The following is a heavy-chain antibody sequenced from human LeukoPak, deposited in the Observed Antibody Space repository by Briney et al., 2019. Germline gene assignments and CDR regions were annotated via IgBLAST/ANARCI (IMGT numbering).Heavy chain of an antibody. CDR2: INHSGST. J-gene: IGHJ6*02. D-gene: IGHD4-11*01. CDR1: GGSFSGYY. Sequence: KTSETLSLTCAVYGGSFSGYYWSWIRQPPGKGLEWIGEINHSGSTNYNPSLKSRVTISVDTSKNQFSLKLSSVTAADTAVYYCARRSPLTVGYYYYYGMDVWGQGTTVTVSS. V-gene: IGHV4-34*01. CDR3: ARRSPLTVGYYYYYGMDV.